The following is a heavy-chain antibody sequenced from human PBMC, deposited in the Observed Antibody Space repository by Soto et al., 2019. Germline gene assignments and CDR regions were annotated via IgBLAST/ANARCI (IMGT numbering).Heavy chain of an antibody. CDR2: IYYSGST. J-gene: IGHJ3*01. CDR1: GGSISSYY. Sequence: QVQLQESGPGLVKPSETLSLTCTVSGGSISSYYWSWIRQPPGKGLEWIGYIYYSGSTKYNPSLKGRVTISVDTSKNRFSLRLSSVTAADTAVYYCARVWGGAFDFWGQGTMVTVSS. V-gene: IGHV4-59*01. CDR3: ARVWGGAFDF. D-gene: IGHD3-10*01.